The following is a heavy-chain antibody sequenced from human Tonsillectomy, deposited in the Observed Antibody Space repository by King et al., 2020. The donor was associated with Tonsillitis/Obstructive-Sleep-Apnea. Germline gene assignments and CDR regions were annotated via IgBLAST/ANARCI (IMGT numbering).Heavy chain of an antibody. V-gene: IGHV3-21*01. CDR1: GFTFSSYS. CDR2: ISSSSSYI. Sequence: DVQLVESGGGLVKTGGSLRLSCAASGFTFSSYSMNWVRQAPGKGLEWVSSISSSSSYIYYADSVKGRFTISRDNAKNSLYLQMNSLRAEDTAVYYCAREDSGSYDFWGQGTLVTVSS. D-gene: IGHD1-26*01. J-gene: IGHJ4*02. CDR3: AREDSGSYDF.